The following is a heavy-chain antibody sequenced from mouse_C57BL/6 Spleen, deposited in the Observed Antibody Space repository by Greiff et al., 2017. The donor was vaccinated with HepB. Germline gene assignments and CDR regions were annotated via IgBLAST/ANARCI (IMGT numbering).Heavy chain of an antibody. CDR2: IDPSDSYT. CDR3: ARQRDYDWFAY. Sequence: QVQLQQPGAELVRPGTSVKLSCKASGYTFTSYWMHWVKQRPGQGLEWIGVIDPSDSYTNYNQKFKGKATLTVDTSSSTAYMQLSSLTSEDSAVYYCARQRDYDWFAYWGQGTLVTVSA. D-gene: IGHD2-4*01. V-gene: IGHV1-59*01. J-gene: IGHJ3*01. CDR1: GYTFTSYW.